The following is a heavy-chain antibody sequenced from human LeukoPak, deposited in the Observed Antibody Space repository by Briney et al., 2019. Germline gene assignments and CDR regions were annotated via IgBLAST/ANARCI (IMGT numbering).Heavy chain of an antibody. V-gene: IGHV4-59*01. D-gene: IGHD3/OR15-3a*01. Sequence: PSETLSLTCTVSGGSISPYYWTWIRQPPGKGLEWIGYVYYNGNTNYNPSLKNRITISVDTSKNQFSLRLKSVTAADTAVYYCARGPLSSRTTWTWFDPWGQETLVTVSS. J-gene: IGHJ5*02. CDR3: ARGPLSSRTTWTWFDP. CDR1: GGSISPYY. CDR2: VYYNGNT.